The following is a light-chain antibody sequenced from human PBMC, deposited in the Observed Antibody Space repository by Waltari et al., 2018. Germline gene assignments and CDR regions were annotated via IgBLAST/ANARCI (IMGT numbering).Light chain of an antibody. CDR3: QQYGSSPWT. CDR2: GAS. CDR1: QSVSSSY. J-gene: IGKJ1*01. Sequence: EIVLTQSPGTLSLSPGERAPLSCRASQSVSSSYLAWYQQKPGQAPRLLIYGASRWATGIPDRFSGSGSGTDFTLTISRLEPEDFAVYYCQQYGSSPWTFGQGTKVEIK. V-gene: IGKV3-20*01.